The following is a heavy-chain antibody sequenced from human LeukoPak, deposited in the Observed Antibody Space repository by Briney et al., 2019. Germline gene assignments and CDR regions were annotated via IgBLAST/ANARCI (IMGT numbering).Heavy chain of an antibody. D-gene: IGHD4-17*01. J-gene: IGHJ4*02. CDR3: ARITTVTTAFDY. CDR2: IDWDNDK. CDR1: GFSLSTSGMC. Sequence: ESGPALVKPTQTLTLTCTFSGFSLSTSGMCVSWIRQPPGKALEWLARIDWDNDKYYSTSLKTRLTISKDTSKNQVVLTMTNMDPVDTATYYCARITTVTTAFDYWGQGTLVTVSS. V-gene: IGHV2-70*11.